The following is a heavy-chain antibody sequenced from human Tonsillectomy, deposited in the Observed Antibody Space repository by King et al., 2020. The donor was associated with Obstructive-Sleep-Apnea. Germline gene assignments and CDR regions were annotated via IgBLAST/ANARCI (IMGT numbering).Heavy chain of an antibody. CDR2: MNPNSGNT. CDR3: ARGSRTFDI. Sequence: VQLVESGTEVKKPGASVKVSCKPSGYTFTNFDINWVRQATGQGLEWVGWMNPNSGNTGFAQNFPGRVTLTRDTSISSAYMELSGLRSEDTAVYYCARGSRTFDIWGQGTMVTVSS. CDR1: GYTFTNFD. J-gene: IGHJ3*02. V-gene: IGHV1-8*01. D-gene: IGHD1-14*01.